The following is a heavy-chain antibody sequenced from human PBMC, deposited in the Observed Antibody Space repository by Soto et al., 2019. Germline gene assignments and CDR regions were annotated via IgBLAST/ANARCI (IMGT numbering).Heavy chain of an antibody. D-gene: IGHD6-19*01. CDR3: VSHRNYIVVSGSFFDY. Sequence: ASETLSLTCTVSGGSIASSHYCWGWVRQTTGKGLEWIDSIYYSGSTHYTLSLRSRVTVSVDTSKNQFALKLSSVTAADTAVYFCVSHRNYIVVSGSFFDYWGQGTLVTVSS. V-gene: IGHV4-39*01. CDR1: GGSIASSHYC. J-gene: IGHJ4*02. CDR2: IYYSGST.